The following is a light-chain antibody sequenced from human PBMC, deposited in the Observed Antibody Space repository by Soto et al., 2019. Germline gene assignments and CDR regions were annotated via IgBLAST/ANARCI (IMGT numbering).Light chain of an antibody. Sequence: EIVLTQSPATLSLSPGERATLSCRASQSVSSYLAWYQQKPGQAPRLLLYDASNRATGIPARFSGSGSGTEFTLTISSLQSEDFAVYYCQQYNNWHPLTFGGGTKVDIK. CDR2: DAS. CDR3: QQYNNWHPLT. J-gene: IGKJ4*01. CDR1: QSVSSY. V-gene: IGKV3-11*01.